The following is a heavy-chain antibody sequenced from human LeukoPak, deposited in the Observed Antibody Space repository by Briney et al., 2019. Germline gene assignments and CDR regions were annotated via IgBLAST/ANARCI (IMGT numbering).Heavy chain of an antibody. D-gene: IGHD3-10*01. J-gene: IGHJ6*03. CDR2: IYYSGST. CDR1: GGSISSSSYY. V-gene: IGHV4-39*01. CDR3: ARRISGPMGITLVYYMDV. Sequence: PSETLSLTCTVSGGSISSSSYYWGWIRQPPGKGLEWIGSIYYSGSTYYNPSLKSRVTISVDTSKNQFSLKLSSVTAAYTAVYYCARRISGPMGITLVYYMDVWGKGTTVTVSS.